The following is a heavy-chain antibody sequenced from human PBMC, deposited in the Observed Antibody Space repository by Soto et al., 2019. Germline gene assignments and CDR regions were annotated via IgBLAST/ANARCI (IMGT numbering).Heavy chain of an antibody. Sequence: QVQLQESGPGLVKPSQTLSLTCTVSGGSISSGGYYWSWIRQHPGKGLEWIGYIYYSGSTYYNPSLKSRVTISVDTSKNQFSLKLSSVTAADTAVYYCARDGRLLYYYGMDVWGQGTTVTVSS. CDR2: IYYSGST. J-gene: IGHJ6*02. CDR1: GGSISSGGYY. D-gene: IGHD1-1*01. V-gene: IGHV4-31*03. CDR3: ARDGRLLYYYGMDV.